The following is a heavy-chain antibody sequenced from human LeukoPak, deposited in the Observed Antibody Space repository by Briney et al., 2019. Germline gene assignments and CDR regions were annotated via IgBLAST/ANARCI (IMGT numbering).Heavy chain of an antibody. Sequence: PSETLSLTCTVSGGSFSGSHWIWIRQPAGQGLEYIGRIYPNGNTNYNPSLKSRVTVSADTSKDHFSLKLTSVTAADTAVYYCARELRAAGHFDYWGQGTLVTVSS. CDR1: GGSFSGSH. D-gene: IGHD3-3*01. J-gene: IGHJ4*02. CDR2: IYPNGNT. V-gene: IGHV4-4*07. CDR3: ARELRAAGHFDY.